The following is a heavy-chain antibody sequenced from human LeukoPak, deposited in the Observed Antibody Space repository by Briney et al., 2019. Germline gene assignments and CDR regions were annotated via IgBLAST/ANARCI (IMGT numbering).Heavy chain of an antibody. D-gene: IGHD3-22*01. V-gene: IGHV4-59*01. Sequence: SETLSLTCTVSGGSISSYYWSWLRQPPGKGLEWIGYIYCSGSTNYNPSLKSRVTISVDTSKNQFSLKLSSVTAADTAVYYCARASSGYYYFDYWGQGTLVTVSS. CDR3: ARASSGYYYFDY. CDR1: GGSISSYY. J-gene: IGHJ4*02. CDR2: IYCSGST.